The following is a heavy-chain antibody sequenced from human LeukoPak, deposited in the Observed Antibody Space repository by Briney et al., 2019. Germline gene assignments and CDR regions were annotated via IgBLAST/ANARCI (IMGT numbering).Heavy chain of an antibody. J-gene: IGHJ4*02. CDR3: ARQNKRYNWNDVCFDY. V-gene: IGHV5-51*01. CDR2: IYPGDSDT. Sequence: GESLKISCKASGYSFTSYWIGWVRQMPGKGLEWMGLIYPGDSDTRYSPSFQGQVTISADKSISTAYLQWSSLKASDTAMYYCARQNKRYNWNDVCFDYWGQGTLVTVSS. D-gene: IGHD1-20*01. CDR1: GYSFTSYW.